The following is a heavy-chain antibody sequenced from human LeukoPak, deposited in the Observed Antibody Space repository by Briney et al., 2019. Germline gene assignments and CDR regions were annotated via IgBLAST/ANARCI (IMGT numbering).Heavy chain of an antibody. V-gene: IGHV3-9*01. D-gene: IGHD4-17*01. J-gene: IGHJ6*02. CDR1: GFSFDDYV. CDR2: ISWNSASI. CDR3: AKDIRGATVTDYGMDV. Sequence: GGSLRLSCAASGFSFDDYVMHWVRQAPGKGLEWVSGISWNSASIGYADSVKGRFTISRDNAKYFLYLQMNSLRVEDTALYYCAKDIRGATVTDYGMDVWGQGTTVTVSS.